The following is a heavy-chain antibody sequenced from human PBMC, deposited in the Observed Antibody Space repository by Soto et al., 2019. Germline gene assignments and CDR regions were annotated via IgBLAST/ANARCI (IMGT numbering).Heavy chain of an antibody. D-gene: IGHD2-2*01. CDR2: LSYDGNNK. CDR1: GFTFSSYA. J-gene: IGHJ4*02. Sequence: QVQLVASGGGVVLPGRSLRLSCAASGFTFSSYAMNWVRQAPGKGLEWVGLLSYDGNNKYYTDSVKGRFTISRDNSKSALYLQMNSLRPEDTAVYYCAKCSSTSCHLGSDYWGQGTLVTVSS. CDR3: AKCSSTSCHLGSDY. V-gene: IGHV3-30-3*01.